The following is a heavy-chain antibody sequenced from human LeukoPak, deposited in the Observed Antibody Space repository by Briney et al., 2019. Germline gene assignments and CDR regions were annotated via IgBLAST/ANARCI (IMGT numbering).Heavy chain of an antibody. CDR2: ISGSGDTI. D-gene: IGHD7-27*01. V-gene: IGHV3-48*03. CDR3: ARLDNWGIDY. CDR1: GFNFRSYE. Sequence: GGSLRLSCAASGFNFRSYEMNWVRQAPGKGLEWLSYISGSGDTIYYADSVKGRFTISRDNAKNSLSLQMNSLRAEDTAIYYCARLDNWGIDYWGQGTLVTVSS. J-gene: IGHJ4*02.